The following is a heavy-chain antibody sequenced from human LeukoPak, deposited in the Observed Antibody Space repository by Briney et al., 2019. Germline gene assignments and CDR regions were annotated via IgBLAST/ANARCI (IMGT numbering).Heavy chain of an antibody. V-gene: IGHV3-23*01. CDR3: AKSGYNRFDY. Sequence: GGSLRLSCAASGFTFSSYTMNWVRQAPGKGLEWVSNISGSGSGGSTYYADSVKGRFTISRDNSKNTLYLQMNSLRAEDTAVYYCAKSGYNRFDYWGQGTLVTVSS. CDR1: GFTFSSYT. CDR2: ISGSGSGGST. D-gene: IGHD5-24*01. J-gene: IGHJ4*02.